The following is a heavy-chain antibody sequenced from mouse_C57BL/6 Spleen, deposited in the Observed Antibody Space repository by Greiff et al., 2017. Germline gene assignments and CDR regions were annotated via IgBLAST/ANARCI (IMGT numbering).Heavy chain of an antibody. CDR1: GFTFSDYY. D-gene: IGHD1-1*02. J-gene: IGHJ2*01. CDR2: INYDGSST. Sequence: EVKLMESEGGLVQPGSSMKLSCTASGFTFSDYYMAWVRQVPEKGLEWVANINYDGSSTYYLDSLKSRFIISRANAKNILYLQMSSLKSEDTATYYCAREGDGGWFDYWGQGTTLTVSS. CDR3: AREGDGGWFDY. V-gene: IGHV5-16*01.